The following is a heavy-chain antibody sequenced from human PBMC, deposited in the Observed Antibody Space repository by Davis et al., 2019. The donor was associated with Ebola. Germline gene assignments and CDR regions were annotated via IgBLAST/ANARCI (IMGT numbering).Heavy chain of an antibody. Sequence: GGSLRLSCAASGFTFSSYEMNWVRQAPGKGLEWVSYISSSGSTIYYADSVKGRFTISRDNAKNTLYLQLNSLRAEDTAVYYCARDQMDIVLVPVVGFDYWGQGTLVTVSS. D-gene: IGHD2-2*03. CDR1: GFTFSSYE. CDR3: ARDQMDIVLVPVVGFDY. J-gene: IGHJ4*02. CDR2: ISSSGSTI. V-gene: IGHV3-48*03.